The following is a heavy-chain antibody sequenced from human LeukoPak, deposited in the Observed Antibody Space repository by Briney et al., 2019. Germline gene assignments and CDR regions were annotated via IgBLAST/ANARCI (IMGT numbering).Heavy chain of an antibody. V-gene: IGHV4-4*02. CDR2: INHSGST. D-gene: IGHD3-22*01. J-gene: IGHJ5*02. Sequence: SETLSLTCAVSGGSISSSNWWSWVRQPPGKGLEWIGEINHSGSTNYNPSLKSRVTISVDTSKNQFSLKLSSVTAADTAVYYCARHGRPSSITMIVVVSPRYNWFDPWGQGTLVTVSS. CDR1: GGSISSSNW. CDR3: ARHGRPSSITMIVVVSPRYNWFDP.